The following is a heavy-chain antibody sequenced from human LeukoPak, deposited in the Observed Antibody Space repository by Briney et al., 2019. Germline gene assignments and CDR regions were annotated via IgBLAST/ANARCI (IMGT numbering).Heavy chain of an antibody. Sequence: PSETLSLTCAVYGGSFSGYYWSWIRQPPGKGLEWIGEINHSRSTNYNPSLKSRVTISVDTSKNQFSLKLSSVTAADTAVYYCARRGSSWYGNWFDPWGQGTLVTVSS. CDR1: GGSFSGYY. J-gene: IGHJ5*02. D-gene: IGHD6-13*01. CDR2: INHSRST. CDR3: ARRGSSWYGNWFDP. V-gene: IGHV4-34*01.